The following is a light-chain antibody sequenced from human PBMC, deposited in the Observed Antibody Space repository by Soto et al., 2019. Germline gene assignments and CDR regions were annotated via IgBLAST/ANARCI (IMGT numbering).Light chain of an antibody. Sequence: DLQMTQSPSSLSASVGDRVTITCRASQNINSYLNWYQQKPGKAPKLLIYAASGLQSGVPSRFSGSGAGTDFTPTISSLQAEDLATYFCQQIYTPKPFGQGTKGEIK. CDR2: AAS. V-gene: IGKV1-39*01. CDR3: QQIYTPKP. CDR1: QNINSY. J-gene: IGKJ1*01.